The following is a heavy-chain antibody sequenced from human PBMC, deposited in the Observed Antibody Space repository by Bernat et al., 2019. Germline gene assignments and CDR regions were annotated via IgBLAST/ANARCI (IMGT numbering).Heavy chain of an antibody. D-gene: IGHD2-15*01. J-gene: IGHJ4*02. CDR3: ARSGGVCSGGSCTSYYFDF. Sequence: EVQLVESGGGLVKPGGSLRLSCAASGFTFNSYSMNWVRQAPGKGLEWVSSIISSDSYIYYADSVKGRFTISRDNAKNSLYLQMNSLRAEDTAVYYCARSGGVCSGGSCTSYYFDFWGQGTLVTVSS. CDR2: IISSDSYI. CDR1: GFTFNSYS. V-gene: IGHV3-21*01.